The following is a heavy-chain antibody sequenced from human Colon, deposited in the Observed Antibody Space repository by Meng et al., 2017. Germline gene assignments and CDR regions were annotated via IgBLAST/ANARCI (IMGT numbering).Heavy chain of an antibody. V-gene: IGHV4-34*01. CDR3: ARGRYSGYLP. CDR1: GGSFSCYY. J-gene: IGHJ5*02. D-gene: IGHD5-12*01. CDR2: INHSGSP. Sequence: VELQQWGGGLLKHSETLSLTCAVYGGSFSCYYWSWIRQPPGKGLEWIGEINHSGSPNYNPSLKSRVTISVDTSKNQFSLKLSSVTAADTAVYYCARGRYSGYLPWGQGTLVTVSS.